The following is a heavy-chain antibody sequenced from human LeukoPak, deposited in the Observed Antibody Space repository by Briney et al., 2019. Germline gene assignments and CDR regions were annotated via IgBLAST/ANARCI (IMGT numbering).Heavy chain of an antibody. CDR2: ISVGGTTT. CDR1: GFTFSSYS. V-gene: IGHV3-23*01. D-gene: IGHD1-26*01. CDR3: AKGASDFDY. Sequence: PGGSLRLSCAASGFTFSSYSMNWVRQAPGKGLEWVSASVISVGGTTTYYADSVKGRFTISRDNSKNTLYLQMNSLRAEDTAIYYCAKGASDFDYWGQGTLVTVSS. J-gene: IGHJ4*02.